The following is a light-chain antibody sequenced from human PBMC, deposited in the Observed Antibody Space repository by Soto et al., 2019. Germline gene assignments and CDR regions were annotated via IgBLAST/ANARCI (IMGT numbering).Light chain of an antibody. CDR1: QSLLHSNGYNY. CDR2: LGS. V-gene: IGKV2-28*01. Sequence: DIVMTQSPLSLPVTPGEPASISCRSSQSLLHSNGYNYLDWYLQKPGQSPQLLIYLGSNRASGVPHRFSGSGSGTDFTLKISRVEAEYVGVYYCMQALQTPLTFGGGTKVEIK. J-gene: IGKJ4*01. CDR3: MQALQTPLT.